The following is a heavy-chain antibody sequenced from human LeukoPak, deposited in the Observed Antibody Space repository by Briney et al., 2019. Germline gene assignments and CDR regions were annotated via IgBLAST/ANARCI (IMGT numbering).Heavy chain of an antibody. V-gene: IGHV1-46*01. CDR3: ARGPTPYYYDSSGYSSAYYWYFDL. CDR1: GYTFTSYY. CDR2: INPSGGST. Sequence: ASVKVSCKASGYTFTSYYMHWVRQAPGQGLEWMGIINPSGGSTSYAQKLQGRVTTTTDTSTSTAYMELRSLRSDDTAVYYCARGPTPYYYDSSGYSSAYYWYFDLWGRGTLVTVSS. D-gene: IGHD3-22*01. J-gene: IGHJ2*01.